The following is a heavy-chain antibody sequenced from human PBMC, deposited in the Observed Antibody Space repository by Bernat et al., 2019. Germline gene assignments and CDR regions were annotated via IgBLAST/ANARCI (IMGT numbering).Heavy chain of an antibody. CDR2: INPNSGGT. J-gene: IGHJ6*02. V-gene: IGHV1-2*04. CDR1: GYTFTGYY. D-gene: IGHD3-22*01. Sequence: QVQLVQSGAEVKKPGASVKVSCKASGYTFTGYYMHWVRQAPGQGLEWMGWINPNSGGTNYAQKVQGWVTKTRDTSISTAYMELSRLRSDDTAVYYCARSYYDSSGSQKGPNYYYYGMDVWGQGTTVTVSS. CDR3: ARSYYDSSGSQKGPNYYYYGMDV.